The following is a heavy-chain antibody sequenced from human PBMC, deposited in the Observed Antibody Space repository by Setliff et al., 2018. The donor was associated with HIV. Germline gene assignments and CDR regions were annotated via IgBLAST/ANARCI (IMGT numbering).Heavy chain of an antibody. Sequence: ASVKVSCKASGYSFISHDINWVRQAPGQGLEWMGRISIYNGNVNTAPKFQGRVTMTTDTSTNTAYLELRSLRSDDTAVYYCARDDDVIMVVVGGDYWGQGTLVTVSS. CDR2: ISIYNGNV. D-gene: IGHD3-22*01. J-gene: IGHJ4*02. CDR1: GYSFISHD. V-gene: IGHV1-18*01. CDR3: ARDDDVIMVVVGGDY.